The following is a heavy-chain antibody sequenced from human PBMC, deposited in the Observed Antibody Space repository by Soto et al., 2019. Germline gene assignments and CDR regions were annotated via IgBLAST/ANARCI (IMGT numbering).Heavy chain of an antibody. CDR2: IYHSGST. D-gene: IGHD3-10*01. V-gene: IGHV4-4*02. CDR3: ARDRRKYYYGSGRSWFDP. CDR1: SGSISSRNW. Sequence: SETLSLTCAVSSGSISSRNWWSWVRQPPGKGLEWIGEIYHSGSTNYNPSLKSRVTISVDKSKNQFSLKLSSVTAADTAVYYCARDRRKYYYGSGRSWFDPWGQGTLVTVSS. J-gene: IGHJ5*02.